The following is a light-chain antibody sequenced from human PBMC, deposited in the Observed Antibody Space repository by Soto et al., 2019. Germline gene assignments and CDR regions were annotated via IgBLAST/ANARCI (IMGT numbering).Light chain of an antibody. J-gene: IGKJ2*01. CDR1: QSVSSY. CDR2: DAS. CDR3: HQLFNWPRFT. Sequence: EIVLTQSPATLSLSPGERATLSCRASQSVSSYLAWYQQKPGQAPRLLIYDASNRATGIPARFSGGGSGTDCTLTIRRLEPEDCAVYACHQLFNWPRFTVGQGTKLKIK. V-gene: IGKV3-11*01.